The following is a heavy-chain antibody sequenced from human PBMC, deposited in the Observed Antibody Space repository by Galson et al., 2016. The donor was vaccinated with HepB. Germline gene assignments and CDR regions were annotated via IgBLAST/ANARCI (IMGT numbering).Heavy chain of an antibody. D-gene: IGHD3-10*01. CDR3: ARDRVFRYYYGMDV. CDR2: ISYGGRNK. Sequence: SLRLSCAASGFTFSNYAMHWVRQAPGKGLEWVTVISYGGRNKYYADSVKGRFTTSRDNSKNTLFLQMNSLRAEDTALYYCARDRVFRYYYGMDVWGQGTTVTVSS. V-gene: IGHV3-30*04. J-gene: IGHJ6*02. CDR1: GFTFSNYA.